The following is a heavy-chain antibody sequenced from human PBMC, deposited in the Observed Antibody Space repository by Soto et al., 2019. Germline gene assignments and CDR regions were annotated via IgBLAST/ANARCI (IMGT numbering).Heavy chain of an antibody. V-gene: IGHV5-10-1*01. CDR1: GYSFTSYW. CDR3: AVPYGSGGSCQIEYYYYGMDV. Sequence: GESLKISCKGSGYSFTSYWISWVRQMPGKGLEWMGRIDPSDSYTNYSPSFQGHVTISADKSISTAYLQWSSLKASDTAMYYCAVPYGSGGSCQIEYYYYGMDVWGQGTTVTVSS. D-gene: IGHD2-15*01. J-gene: IGHJ6*02. CDR2: IDPSDSYT.